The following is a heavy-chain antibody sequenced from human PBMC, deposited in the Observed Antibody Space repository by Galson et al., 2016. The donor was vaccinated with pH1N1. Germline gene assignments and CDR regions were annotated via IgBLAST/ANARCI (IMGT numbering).Heavy chain of an antibody. CDR3: ARVPRGEQLYYFDY. Sequence: LSLTCAVSGGSISSGGYYWSWIRQHPGKGLEWIGYIYYSGSTYYNPSLKSRVTISVDTSKNQFSLKLSSVTAADTAVYYCARVPRGEQLYYFDYWGQGTLVTVSS. D-gene: IGHD3-16*01. CDR2: IYYSGST. V-gene: IGHV4-31*11. CDR1: GGSISSGGYY. J-gene: IGHJ4*02.